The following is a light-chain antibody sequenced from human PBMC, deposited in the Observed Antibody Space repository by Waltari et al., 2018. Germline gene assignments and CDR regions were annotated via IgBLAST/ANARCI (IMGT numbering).Light chain of an antibody. CDR3: QSYDSSLSGVV. CDR1: SSNIGAGYD. CDR2: GNN. J-gene: IGLJ2*01. V-gene: IGLV1-40*01. Sequence: QSVLTQPPSVSGAPGQRVPISCTGSSSNIGAGYDVHWYQHLPGTAPKPLIYGNNNRPSGVPDRFSGSKSGTSASLAITGLQAEDEADYYCQSYDSSLSGVVFGGGTKLTVL.